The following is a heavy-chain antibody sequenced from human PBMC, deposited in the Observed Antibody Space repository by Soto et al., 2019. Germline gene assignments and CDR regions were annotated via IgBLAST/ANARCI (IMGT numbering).Heavy chain of an antibody. Sequence: GESLKISCKGSGFTFSSYGIHWVGQAPGKGLEWVAVISYDGSNKYYADSVKGRFTISRDNSKNTLYLQMNSLRAEDTAVHYCAKGLYDSSGYWGADIWGQGTMVTV. J-gene: IGHJ3*02. CDR2: ISYDGSNK. CDR3: AKGLYDSSGYWGADI. D-gene: IGHD3-22*01. V-gene: IGHV3-30*18. CDR1: GFTFSSYG.